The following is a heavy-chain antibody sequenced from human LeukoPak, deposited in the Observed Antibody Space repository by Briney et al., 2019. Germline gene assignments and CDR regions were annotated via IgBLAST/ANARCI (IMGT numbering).Heavy chain of an antibody. CDR3: ARGPGLERFDY. V-gene: IGHV1-69*05. D-gene: IGHD1-1*01. CDR1: GGTLSSYA. Sequence: SVKVSCMASGGTLSSYAISWVRQAPGQGLEWMGGIIPLFGTAKFEQKFQGRVTITTDESTTTAYMELSRLRSEETAVYYCARGPGLERFDYWGQGTLVTVSS. J-gene: IGHJ4*02. CDR2: IIPLFGTA.